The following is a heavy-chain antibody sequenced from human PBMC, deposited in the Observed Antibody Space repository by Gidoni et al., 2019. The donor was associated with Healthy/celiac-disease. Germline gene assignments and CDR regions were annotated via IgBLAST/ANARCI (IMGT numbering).Heavy chain of an antibody. CDR3: ARDYSGCSGGSCYEPDNWFDP. V-gene: IGHV4-59*01. D-gene: IGHD2-15*01. CDR1: GSPIRSYD. Sequence: QVQLQESVPGLVKPSETLSLTCTVSGSPIRSYDWSWIRQPPGKGLEWIGYIYYSGSTNYNPYLKSRVTISVDKSKNQFSLKLGSVTAADTAVYCCARDYSGCSGGSCYEPDNWFDPWGQGTLVTVSS. CDR2: IYYSGST. J-gene: IGHJ5*02.